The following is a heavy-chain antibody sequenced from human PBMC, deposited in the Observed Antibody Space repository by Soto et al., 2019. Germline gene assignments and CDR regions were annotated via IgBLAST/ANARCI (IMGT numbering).Heavy chain of an antibody. J-gene: IGHJ4*02. CDR3: ARDLSGSYNEYYFDY. CDR2: IYYSGST. Sequence: SETLSLTCTVSGGSISSYYWSCIRQPPGKGLEWIGYIYYSGSTHYHPSLKRRVTISVDTSKNQFSLKLSSVTAADTAVYYCARDLSGSYNEYYFDYWGQGTLVTV. V-gene: IGHV4-59*01. D-gene: IGHD1-26*01. CDR1: GGSISSYY.